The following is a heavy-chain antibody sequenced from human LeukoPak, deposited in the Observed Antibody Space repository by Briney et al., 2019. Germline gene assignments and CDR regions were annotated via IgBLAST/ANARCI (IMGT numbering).Heavy chain of an antibody. CDR3: VRLPTGYPNWFDP. D-gene: IGHD3-9*01. V-gene: IGHV4-39*01. CDR2: IFYSGTT. J-gene: IGHJ5*02. CDR1: GGSISSSSSY. Sequence: PSETLSLTCTVSGGSISSSSSYWGWIRQPPEKGLEWIGNIFYSGTTYYNPSLKSRVTISLDTSKNQFSLRLSSVTAADTAFYYCVRLPTGYPNWFDPWGQGTLVTVSS.